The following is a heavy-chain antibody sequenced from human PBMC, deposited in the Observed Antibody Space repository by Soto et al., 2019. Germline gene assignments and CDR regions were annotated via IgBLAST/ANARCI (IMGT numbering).Heavy chain of an antibody. D-gene: IGHD1-1*01. CDR1: ESTFSTYL. J-gene: IGHJ5*02. V-gene: IGHV1-3*01. CDR3: AGPHDRAGLGT. Sequence: AASVKVSCKASESTFSTYLVHWVRQVHGQGLEWMGWHNGYNGQTEYSQKFQGRVTITRDTSAKTAYLELRSLTSEDTAVYYCAGPHDRAGLGTWGQGTLVTVSS. CDR2: HNGYNGQT.